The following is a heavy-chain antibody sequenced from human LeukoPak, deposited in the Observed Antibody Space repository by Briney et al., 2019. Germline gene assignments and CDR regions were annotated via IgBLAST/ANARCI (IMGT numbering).Heavy chain of an antibody. CDR2: IWYDGSKK. Sequence: GRSLRLSCAASGFTFSSYGMHWLRQAPGKGLHGVAVIWYDGSKKYYADSVKGRCTISSDNAKNTLYLQMNSLRAEETAGDFFAKETLIAAATNWFEPWGQGTLVTVSS. CDR1: GFTFSSYG. D-gene: IGHD6-13*01. V-gene: IGHV3-33*06. J-gene: IGHJ5*02. CDR3: AKETLIAAATNWFEP.